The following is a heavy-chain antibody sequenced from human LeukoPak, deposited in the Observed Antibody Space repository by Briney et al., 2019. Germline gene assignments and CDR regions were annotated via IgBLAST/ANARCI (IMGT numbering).Heavy chain of an antibody. CDR3: TTDAYGDYTDF. V-gene: IGHV3-15*01. CDR1: GFTFSNVY. D-gene: IGHD4-17*01. CDR2: IKRKTDGGTT. Sequence: GGSLRLSCAVSGFTFSNVYMTSGPQAPGKGGEWCGRIKRKTDGGTTEYAAPVKGRFTISRDDSKNALYLQMNSLKTEDTAVYFCTTDAYGDYTDFWGQGTLVTVSS. J-gene: IGHJ4*02.